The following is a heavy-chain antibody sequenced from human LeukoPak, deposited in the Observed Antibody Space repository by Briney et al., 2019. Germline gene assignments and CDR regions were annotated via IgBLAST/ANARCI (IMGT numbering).Heavy chain of an antibody. Sequence: GESLKISCKGSGYSFTSYWIGWVRQMPGKGLEWVGIIYPGDSDTRYSPSFQGQVTISANKSISTAYLQWSSLKASDTAMYYCARGGSYSSSIYYYYGMDVWGQGTTVTVSS. D-gene: IGHD1-26*01. J-gene: IGHJ6*02. V-gene: IGHV5-51*01. CDR2: IYPGDSDT. CDR1: GYSFTSYW. CDR3: ARGGSYSSSIYYYYGMDV.